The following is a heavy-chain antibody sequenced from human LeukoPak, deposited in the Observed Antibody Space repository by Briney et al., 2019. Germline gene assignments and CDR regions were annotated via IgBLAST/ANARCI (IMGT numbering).Heavy chain of an antibody. CDR2: ISGSGGST. CDR1: GFTFSSYA. CDR3: ARDHEGLFDI. J-gene: IGHJ3*02. Sequence: GGSLRLSCAASGFTFSSYAMSWVRQAPGKGLEWVSAISGSGGSTYYADSVEGRFTISRDNSKNTLYLQMNSLRAEDTAVYYCARDHEGLFDIWGQGTMVTVSS. D-gene: IGHD3/OR15-3a*01. V-gene: IGHV3-23*01.